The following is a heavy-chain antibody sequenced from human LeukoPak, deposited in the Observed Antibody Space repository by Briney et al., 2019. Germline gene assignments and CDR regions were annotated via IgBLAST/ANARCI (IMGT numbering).Heavy chain of an antibody. CDR2: IYYSGST. CDR3: ARVEYSSNLGDY. J-gene: IGHJ4*02. Sequence: SETLSLTCTVSSGSISSSSYYWGWIRQPPGKGLEWIGSIYYSGSTYYNPSLKSRVTISVDTSKNQFSLKLSSVTAADTAVYYCARVEYSSNLGDYWGQGTLVTVSS. D-gene: IGHD6-6*01. V-gene: IGHV4-39*07. CDR1: SGSISSSSYY.